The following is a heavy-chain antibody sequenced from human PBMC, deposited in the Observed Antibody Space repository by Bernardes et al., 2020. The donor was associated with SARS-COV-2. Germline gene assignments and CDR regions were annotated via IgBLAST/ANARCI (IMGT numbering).Heavy chain of an antibody. CDR1: DFTFSSYA. V-gene: IGHV3-23*01. CDR2: ISGTSGHT. D-gene: IGHD2-2*02. CDR3: AKDKDNSSLYYYMSV. J-gene: IGHJ6*03. Sequence: GGSLRLSCAGSDFTFSSYALTWVRQAPGKGLEWVSAISGTSGHTWYAESVRGRFTISRDNSENTLFLQMNSLRAEDTAVYYCAKDKDNSSLYYYMSVWGRRTTV.